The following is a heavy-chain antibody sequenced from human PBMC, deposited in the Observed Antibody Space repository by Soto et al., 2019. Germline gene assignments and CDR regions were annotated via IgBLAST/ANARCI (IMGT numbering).Heavy chain of an antibody. CDR1: GGTFSSYA. Sequence: QVQLVQSGAEVKKPGSSVKVSCKASGGTFSSYAISWVRQAPGQGLEWMGGIIPIFGTANYAQKFQGRVTITADESTSTAYMELRSLRSEDTAVYYCARFSPDIRYTVTSCYFDYWGQGTLVTVSS. J-gene: IGHJ4*02. CDR2: IIPIFGTA. V-gene: IGHV1-69*12. CDR3: ARFSPDIRYTVTSCYFDY. D-gene: IGHD4-17*01.